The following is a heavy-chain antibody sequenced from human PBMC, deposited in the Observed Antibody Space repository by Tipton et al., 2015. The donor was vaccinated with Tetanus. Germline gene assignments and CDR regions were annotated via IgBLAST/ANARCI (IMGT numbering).Heavy chain of an antibody. CDR3: AGVTAQRTELYFEH. D-gene: IGHD2-8*02. Sequence: TLSLTCTVFNGSINSADYYWYWIRQPPGKGLEWVGYVYYTGDTNYNPSLKSRVTISMDRSENQISLKMTSVTAADTAVYYCAGVTAQRTELYFEHWGQGTQVTVSS. V-gene: IGHV4-61*08. CDR2: VYYTGDT. J-gene: IGHJ1*01. CDR1: NGSINSADYY.